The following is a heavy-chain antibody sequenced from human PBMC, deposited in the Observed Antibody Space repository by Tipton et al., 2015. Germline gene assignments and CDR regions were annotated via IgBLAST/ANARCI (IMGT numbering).Heavy chain of an antibody. J-gene: IGHJ4*02. D-gene: IGHD5-24*01. CDR3: GKDDGYNYGGTIEH. Sequence: SLRLSCAASGFTFSDYFLSWIRQAPGKGLEWVSYIGGTGPTIYYADSVKGRFTISRDNVKKSLYLEMNSLRADDTALYYCGKDDGYNYGGTIEHWGQGTLVTVSS. CDR2: IGGTGPTI. V-gene: IGHV3-11*01. CDR1: GFTFSDYF.